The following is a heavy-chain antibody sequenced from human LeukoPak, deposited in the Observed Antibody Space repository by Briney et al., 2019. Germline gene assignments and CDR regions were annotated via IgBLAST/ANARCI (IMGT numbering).Heavy chain of an antibody. CDR2: ISSSGSTI. D-gene: IGHD3-22*01. CDR3: ARLPSPYDPTTFDY. V-gene: IGHV3-48*04. Sequence: GGSLRLSCAASGFTFSSYGMNWVRQAPGKGLEWVSYISSSGSTIYYADSVKGRFTISRDNAKNSLYLQMNSLRAEDTAVYYCARLPSPYDPTTFDYWGQGTLVTVSS. J-gene: IGHJ4*02. CDR1: GFTFSSYG.